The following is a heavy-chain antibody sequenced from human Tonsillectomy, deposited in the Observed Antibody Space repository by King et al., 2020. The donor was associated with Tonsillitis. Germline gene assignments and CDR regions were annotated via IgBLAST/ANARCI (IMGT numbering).Heavy chain of an antibody. J-gene: IGHJ5*02. D-gene: IGHD3-10*01. V-gene: IGHV4-30-4*01. CDR2: IYHSGST. CDR3: ARGVRRVMRFWFDP. CDR1: GGSIRSGDFY. Sequence: VQLQESGPGLVKPSQSLSLTCTVSGGSIRSGDFYWSWIRQPPGKGLEWIGHIYHSGSTYYNPSLKSRLTISLDTSKNQFSLKLSSVTAADTAVYYCARGVRRVMRFWFDPWGQGILVTVSS.